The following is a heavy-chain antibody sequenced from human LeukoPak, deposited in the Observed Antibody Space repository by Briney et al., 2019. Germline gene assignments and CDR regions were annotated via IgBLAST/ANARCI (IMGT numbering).Heavy chain of an antibody. J-gene: IGHJ4*02. CDR3: GRDPKLGIRGYTYGYIDH. CDR1: GYTFTNNA. Sequence: GASVKVSCKTSGYTFTNNAINWVRQAPGQGLEWMGWISTNTGNPSYAQGFFTGRYVFSLDTSASTAYLQINGLKADDTAVYYCGRDPKLGIRGYTYGYIDHWGQGTLLTVAS. CDR2: ISTNTGNP. D-gene: IGHD5-18*01. V-gene: IGHV7-4-1*02.